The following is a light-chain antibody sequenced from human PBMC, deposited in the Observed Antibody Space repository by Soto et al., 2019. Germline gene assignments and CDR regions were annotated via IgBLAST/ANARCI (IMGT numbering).Light chain of an antibody. CDR2: GAS. CDR1: QSVSSY. CDR3: QQYNNWPRT. J-gene: IGKJ1*01. Sequence: EIVLTQSPAPLSLSPGERATLSCRASQSVSSYLAWYHQKPGQAPRLLIYGASNRATGIPARFSGSGSGTEFTLTISSLQSEDFAVYYCQQYNNWPRTFGQGTKVDIK. V-gene: IGKV3-15*01.